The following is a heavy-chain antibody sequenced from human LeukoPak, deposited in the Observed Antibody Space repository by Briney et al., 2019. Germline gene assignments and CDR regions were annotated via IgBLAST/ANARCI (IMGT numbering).Heavy chain of an antibody. D-gene: IGHD3-22*01. Sequence: SETLCLTCAVSGVTFSSYYLNWIRQPPGKGLEWIGYIYYSGSTNYNPSLKSRVTISVDTSKNQFSLKLSSVTAADTAVYYCARVDSSGYYRRWFDPWGQGTLVTVSS. J-gene: IGHJ5*02. CDR1: GVTFSSYY. V-gene: IGHV4-59*01. CDR3: ARVDSSGYYRRWFDP. CDR2: IYYSGST.